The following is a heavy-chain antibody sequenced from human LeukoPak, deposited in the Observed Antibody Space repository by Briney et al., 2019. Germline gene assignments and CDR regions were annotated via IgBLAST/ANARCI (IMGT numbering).Heavy chain of an antibody. Sequence: PSETLSLTCTVSGGSISSYYWTWIRQPPGKGLEWLGYIYYSGSTNYNPSLKSRVTISLDTSRNQFSLRLTSVTAADTAVYYCARGDCRTTSCSEGWLDSWGQGTLVTVSS. V-gene: IGHV4-59*01. CDR1: GGSISSYY. CDR2: IYYSGST. J-gene: IGHJ5*01. CDR3: ARGDCRTTSCSEGWLDS. D-gene: IGHD2-2*01.